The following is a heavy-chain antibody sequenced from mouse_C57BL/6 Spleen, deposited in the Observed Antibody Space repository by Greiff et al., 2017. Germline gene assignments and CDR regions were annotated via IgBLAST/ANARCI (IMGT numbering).Heavy chain of an antibody. CDR1: GFSLTGYG. D-gene: IGHD2-4*01. V-gene: IGHV2-6-1*01. CDR2: IWRDGGT. CDR3: DRHGNYEGFAY. Sequence: QVQLQQSGPGLVAPSPSLSITCTASGFSLTGYGVHWVRQPPGKGLEWLVVIWRDGGTTYNSALNSRLGISKNNSTSHGFLKMNSLQTGDPAMYYCDRHGNYEGFAYWGQGTLVTVSA. J-gene: IGHJ3*01.